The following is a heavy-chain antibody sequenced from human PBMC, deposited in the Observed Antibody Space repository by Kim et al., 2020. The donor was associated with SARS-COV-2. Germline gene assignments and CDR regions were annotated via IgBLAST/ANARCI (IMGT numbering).Heavy chain of an antibody. CDR2: INHSGST. CDR3: AREGRYSSSPVDY. V-gene: IGHV4-34*01. D-gene: IGHD6-13*01. Sequence: SETLSLTCAVYGGSFSGYYWSWIRQPPGKGLEWIGEINHSGSTNYNPSLKSRVTISVDTSKNQFSLKLSSVTAADTAVYYCAREGRYSSSPVDYWGQGTLVTVSS. CDR1: GGSFSGYY. J-gene: IGHJ4*02.